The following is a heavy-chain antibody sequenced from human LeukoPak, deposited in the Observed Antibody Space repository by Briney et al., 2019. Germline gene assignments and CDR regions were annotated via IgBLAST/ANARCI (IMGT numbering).Heavy chain of an antibody. CDR3: ARDRRIAAAPDWFDP. V-gene: IGHV1-18*01. CDR1: GYTFTSYG. J-gene: IGHJ5*02. Sequence: GASVKVSCKASGYTFTSYGISWVRQAPGQGLEWMGWISAYNSNTNYAQKLQGRVTMTTDTSTSTAYMELRSLRSDDTAVYYCARDRRIAAAPDWFDPWGQGTLVTVSS. D-gene: IGHD6-13*01. CDR2: ISAYNSNT.